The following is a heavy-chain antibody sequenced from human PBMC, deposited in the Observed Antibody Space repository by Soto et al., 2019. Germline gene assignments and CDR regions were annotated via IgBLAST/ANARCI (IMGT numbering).Heavy chain of an antibody. D-gene: IGHD2-2*01. CDR1: GFTFTKYA. J-gene: IGHJ4*02. V-gene: IGHV3-23*01. CDR2: ISKSGGDT. CDR3: AKDTYSSSWYF. Sequence: GGSLRLSCAASGFTFTKYAMTWVRQAPGKGLEWVSSISKSGGDTYYADSVKGRFTISRDNSKNTLYLQMNGLRAEDTALYFCAKDTYSSSWYFWGQGTLVTVSS.